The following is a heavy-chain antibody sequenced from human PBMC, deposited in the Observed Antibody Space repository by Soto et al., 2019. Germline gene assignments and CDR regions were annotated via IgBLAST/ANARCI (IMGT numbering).Heavy chain of an antibody. V-gene: IGHV1-3*01. CDR2: INAGHGNT. CDR3: ARVGSKVTRFTWFHP. Sequence: ASLNVSCESSGYTFNSYAMHWVRQAPGQRLEWMGWINAGHGNTKYSQKFQGRVTITRDTSASTAYMELSSLSCEDTAVYSCARVGSKVTRFTWFHPWGQGTLVTVSS. CDR1: GYTFNSYA. D-gene: IGHD4-17*01. J-gene: IGHJ5*02.